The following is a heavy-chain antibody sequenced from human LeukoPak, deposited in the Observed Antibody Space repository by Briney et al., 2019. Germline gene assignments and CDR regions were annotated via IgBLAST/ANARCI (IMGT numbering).Heavy chain of an antibody. CDR2: IYHSGST. Sequence: SETLSLTCAVSGGSISSGGYSWSWIRQPPGKGLEWIGCIYHSGSTYYNPSLKSRVTISVDKSKNQFSLKLSSVTAADTAVYYCASFLTYYYDSSDYSGYFDYWGQGTLVTVSS. J-gene: IGHJ4*02. D-gene: IGHD3-22*01. V-gene: IGHV4-30-2*01. CDR3: ASFLTYYYDSSDYSGYFDY. CDR1: GGSISSGGYS.